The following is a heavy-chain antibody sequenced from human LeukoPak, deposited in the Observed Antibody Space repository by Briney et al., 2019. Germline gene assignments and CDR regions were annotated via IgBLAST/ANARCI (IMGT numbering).Heavy chain of an antibody. CDR1: GFTFSDFW. D-gene: IGHD3-16*01. Sequence: GGSLRLSCAASGFTFSDFWMHWVRQAPGKGLEWVSGISWNSGSIGYADSVKGRFTISRDNAKNSLYLQMNSLRAEDTALYYCAKDGGVASYWGQGTLVTVSS. V-gene: IGHV3-9*01. J-gene: IGHJ4*02. CDR3: AKDGGVASY. CDR2: ISWNSGSI.